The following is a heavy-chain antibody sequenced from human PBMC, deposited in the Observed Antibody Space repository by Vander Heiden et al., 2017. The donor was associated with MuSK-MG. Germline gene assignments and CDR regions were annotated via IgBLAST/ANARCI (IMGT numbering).Heavy chain of an antibody. CDR3: AKDSSNYYESSGPSHYYFGLDV. D-gene: IGHD3-22*01. Sequence: EVQLVESGGGLVQPGRSLRLSCAASGFTFDDFALHWVRQAPGKGLEWVSGITWNSGNIDYADSVKGRFTISRDNAKNSLYLEMNSLRAEDTALYFCAKDSSNYYESSGPSHYYFGLDVWGQGTTVNVSS. V-gene: IGHV3-9*01. CDR2: ITWNSGNI. J-gene: IGHJ6*02. CDR1: GFTFDDFA.